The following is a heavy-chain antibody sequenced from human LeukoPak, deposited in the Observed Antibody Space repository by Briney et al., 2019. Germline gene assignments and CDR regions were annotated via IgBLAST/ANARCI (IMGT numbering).Heavy chain of an antibody. Sequence: SETLSLTCTVSGGSISSYYWSWIRQPPGKGLEWIGYIYYTGDTNYNPSLKSRVTISADTSKNRFSLELSSVTAADTAVYYCAREVVAAAGTVDYWGQGTLVTVSS. CDR3: AREVVAAAGTVDY. J-gene: IGHJ4*02. CDR2: IYYTGDT. CDR1: GGSISSYY. V-gene: IGHV4-59*01. D-gene: IGHD6-13*01.